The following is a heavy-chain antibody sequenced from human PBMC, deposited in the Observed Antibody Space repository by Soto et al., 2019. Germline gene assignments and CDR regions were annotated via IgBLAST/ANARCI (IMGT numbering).Heavy chain of an antibody. CDR1: GFIFSDYY. CDR2: ISTSGASM. V-gene: IGHV3-11*01. J-gene: IGHJ2*01. Sequence: QVQLVESGGDLVKPGGSLRLSCVASGFIFSDYYIAWVRKAPGKGLEWHSHISTSGASMYYADSLKGRFTISRDNIENSLFLQMYALRAEETVLYFCAGEAKRVISWCFSLCGRGTLVSVSS. CDR3: AGEAKRVISWCFSL.